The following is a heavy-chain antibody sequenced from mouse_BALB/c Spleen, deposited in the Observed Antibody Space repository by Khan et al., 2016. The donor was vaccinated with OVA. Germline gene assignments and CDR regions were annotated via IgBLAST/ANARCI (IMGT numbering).Heavy chain of an antibody. D-gene: IGHD1-1*02. CDR2: ILPGSNTT. V-gene: IGHV1-9*01. CDR3: ARGYYGNYDAMDY. Sequence: QVQLKQSGAELMKPGASVKISCKATDYTFSSYWIEWVKQRPGHGLDWIGEILPGSNTTNYNERFRGKATITADTSSNTAFMQLSSLTSEDSAVYYCARGYYGNYDAMDYWGQGTSVTVSS. CDR1: DYTFSSYW. J-gene: IGHJ4*01.